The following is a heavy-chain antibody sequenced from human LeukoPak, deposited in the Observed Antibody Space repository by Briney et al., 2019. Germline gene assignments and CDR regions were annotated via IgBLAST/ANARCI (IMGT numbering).Heavy chain of an antibody. Sequence: PSETLSLTCAVYGGSFSGYYWSWIRQPPGKGLEWIGEINHSGSTNYNPSLKSRVTISVDTSKNQFSLKLSSVTAADTAVYCCASRIAARLPSYYYYGMDVWGQGTTVTVSS. D-gene: IGHD6-6*01. V-gene: IGHV4-34*01. J-gene: IGHJ6*02. CDR2: INHSGST. CDR1: GGSFSGYY. CDR3: ASRIAARLPSYYYYGMDV.